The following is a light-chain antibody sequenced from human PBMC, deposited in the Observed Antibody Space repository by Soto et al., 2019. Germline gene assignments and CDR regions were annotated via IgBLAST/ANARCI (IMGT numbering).Light chain of an antibody. V-gene: IGLV2-14*01. CDR2: DVS. CDR3: SSYASSSTYV. J-gene: IGLJ1*01. CDR1: SSDVGAYNY. Sequence: QSDLTQPASVSGSPGQSITISCTGNSSDVGAYNYVSWYQQHPGKAPKLMIYDVSNRPSGVSNRFSGSKSGNSASLTISGLQAEDEADYYCSSYASSSTYVFGTGTKVTVL.